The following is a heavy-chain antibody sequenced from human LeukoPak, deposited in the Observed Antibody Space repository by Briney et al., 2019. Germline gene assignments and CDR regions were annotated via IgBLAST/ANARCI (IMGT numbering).Heavy chain of an antibody. CDR3: ARDSSLRFLEWLLGYFDY. Sequence: PGGSLRLSCAASGFTFSSYSMNWVRQAPGKGLEWVSSISSSGSYIYYADSVKGRFTISRDNAKNSLYLQMNSLRAEDTAVYYCARDSSLRFLEWLLGYFDYWGQGTLVTVSS. D-gene: IGHD3-3*01. J-gene: IGHJ4*02. V-gene: IGHV3-21*01. CDR1: GFTFSSYS. CDR2: ISSSGSYI.